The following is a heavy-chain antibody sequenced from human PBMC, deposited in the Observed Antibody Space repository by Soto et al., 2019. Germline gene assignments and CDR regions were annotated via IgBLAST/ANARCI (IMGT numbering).Heavy chain of an antibody. CDR3: ASGSYYYDSRPANDDAFDI. CDR2: INSDGSST. Sequence: GSLRLSCAASGFTFSSYWMHWVRQAPGKGLVWVSRINSDGSSTSYADSVKGRFTISRDNAKNTLYLQMNSLRAEDTAVYYCASGSYYYDSRPANDDAFDIWGQGTMVTVSS. V-gene: IGHV3-74*01. CDR1: GFTFSSYW. D-gene: IGHD3-22*01. J-gene: IGHJ3*02.